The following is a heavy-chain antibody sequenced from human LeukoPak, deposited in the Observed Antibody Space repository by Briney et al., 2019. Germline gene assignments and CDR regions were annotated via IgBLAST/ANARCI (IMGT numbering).Heavy chain of an antibody. J-gene: IGHJ4*02. D-gene: IGHD3-10*01. CDR2: IYYSGST. CDR3: ARGDCYGSGSYGVDY. V-gene: IGHV4-30-4*01. CDR1: GGSISSGDYY. Sequence: PSETLSLTCTVSGGSISSGDYYWSWIRQPPGKGLEWIGYIYYSGSTYYNPSLKSRVTISVDTSKNQFSLRLSSVTAADTAVYYCARGDCYGSGSYGVDYWGQGTLVTVSS.